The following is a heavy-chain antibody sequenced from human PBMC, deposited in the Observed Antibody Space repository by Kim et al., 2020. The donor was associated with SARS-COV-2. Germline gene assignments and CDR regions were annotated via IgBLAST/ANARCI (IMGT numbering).Heavy chain of an antibody. Sequence: ASVKVSCKASGYPFTEYFIHWVRRAPGRGLEWMGWINPNNGGTTYAQNFQGRVTMTRDTSINTAYMEMSRLRSDDTAVYYCARGRCTSTNCCWFFDFWVQ. J-gene: IGHJ4*02. CDR2: INPNNGGT. CDR1: GYPFTEYF. CDR3: ARGRCTSTNCCWFFDF. V-gene: IGHV1-2*02. D-gene: IGHD2-2*01.